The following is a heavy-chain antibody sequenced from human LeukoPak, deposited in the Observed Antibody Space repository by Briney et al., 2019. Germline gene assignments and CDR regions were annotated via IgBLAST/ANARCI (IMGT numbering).Heavy chain of an antibody. V-gene: IGHV3-23*01. D-gene: IGHD6-19*01. CDR2: ISGSGGST. CDR3: AKDRNAYSSGWYDY. Sequence: PGGSLRLSCAASGFTFSSYSMNWVRQAPGKGLEWVSGISGSGGSTYYADSVKGRFTISRDNSKNTLYLQMNSLRAEDTAIYYCAKDRNAYSSGWYDYWGQGTLVTVSS. J-gene: IGHJ4*02. CDR1: GFTFSSYS.